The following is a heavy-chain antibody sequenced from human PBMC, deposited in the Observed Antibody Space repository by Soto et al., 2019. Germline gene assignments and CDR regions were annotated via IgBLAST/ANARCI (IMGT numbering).Heavy chain of an antibody. CDR3: ARGALIYYDSSGYYYDGKHDAFDI. J-gene: IGHJ3*02. CDR2: IYYSGST. D-gene: IGHD3-22*01. V-gene: IGHV4-59*08. CDR1: RGSISSYY. Sequence: SVTLSLTCTVGRGSISSYYWYSTLYPTSTGPECLGYIYYSGSTNYDPSLTSRVTISVDTSKNQFSLKLSSVTAADTAVYYCARGALIYYDSSGYYYDGKHDAFDIWGQGTMVT.